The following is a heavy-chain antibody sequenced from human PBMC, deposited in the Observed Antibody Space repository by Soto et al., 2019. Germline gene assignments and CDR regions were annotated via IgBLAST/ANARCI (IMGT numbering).Heavy chain of an antibody. CDR3: ARQSLRRPFGRLILVALDS. J-gene: IGHJ5*02. Sequence: PSETLSLTCTVSGGSISSSSWNWIRQAPGKRLEWIGCIFYTGSTNFNPSLESRLTMSVDTSKNDFSLTLRSVTAADTAVYSCARQSLRRPFGRLILVALDSWGLGSPVTVSS. D-gene: IGHD3-16*02. CDR2: IFYTGST. CDR1: GGSISSSS. V-gene: IGHV4-59*08.